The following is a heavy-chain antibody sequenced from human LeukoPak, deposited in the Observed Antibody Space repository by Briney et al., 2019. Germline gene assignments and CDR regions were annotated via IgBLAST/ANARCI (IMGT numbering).Heavy chain of an antibody. CDR2: ISSTGSNI. CDR1: GFTFSTYE. V-gene: IGHV3-48*03. D-gene: IGHD3-22*01. Sequence: PGGSPRLSCAASGFTFSTYEMNWVRQAPGKGLEWVSYISSTGSNIYYADSVKGRFTISRDNAKNSLYLLMNSLRTEDTAVYYCAATYYYDGSGDYWGQGTLVTVSS. CDR3: AATYYYDGSGDY. J-gene: IGHJ4*02.